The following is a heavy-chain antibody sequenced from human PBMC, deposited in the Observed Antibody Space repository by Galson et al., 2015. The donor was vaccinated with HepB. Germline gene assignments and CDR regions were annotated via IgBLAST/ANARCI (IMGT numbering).Heavy chain of an antibody. CDR2: INHSGST. D-gene: IGHD1-26*01. J-gene: IGHJ6*02. CDR1: GGSFTTYY. CDR3: ARGARDLKWGSPRKYYYGMDV. Sequence: SETLSLTCAVYGGSFTTYYWNWIRQPPGRGLEWIGEINHSGSTNYNPSLKSRVTTSVDTSKSRFSLKLSSVTAADTAVYFCARGARDLKWGSPRKYYYGMDVWGQGTTVIVSS. V-gene: IGHV4-34*01.